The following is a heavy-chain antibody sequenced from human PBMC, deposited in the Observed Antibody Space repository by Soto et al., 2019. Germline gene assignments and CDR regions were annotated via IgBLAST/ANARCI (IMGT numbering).Heavy chain of an antibody. CDR2: INHSGST. CDR3: ARGREEARPHYFDY. D-gene: IGHD6-6*01. V-gene: IGHV4-34*01. Sequence: SETLSLTCAVYGGSFSGYYWSWIRQPPGKGLEWIGEINHSGSTNYNPSLKSRVTISVDTSKNQFSLKLSSVTAADTAVYYCARGREEARPHYFDYWGQGTLVTVSS. CDR1: GGSFSGYY. J-gene: IGHJ4*02.